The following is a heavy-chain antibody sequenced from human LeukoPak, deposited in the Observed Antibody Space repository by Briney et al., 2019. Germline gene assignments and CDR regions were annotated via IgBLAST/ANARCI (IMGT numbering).Heavy chain of an antibody. CDR1: GGSISSYY. CDR3: ASNSGYSSGWYDV. J-gene: IGHJ4*02. CDR2: IYYSGST. Sequence: SETLSLTCTVSGGSISSYYWSWIRQPPGKGLEWIGYIYYSGSTNYNPSLKSRVTISVDTSKNQFSLKLSSVTAADTAVYYCASNSGYSSGWYDVWGQGTLVTVSS. D-gene: IGHD6-19*01. V-gene: IGHV4-59*08.